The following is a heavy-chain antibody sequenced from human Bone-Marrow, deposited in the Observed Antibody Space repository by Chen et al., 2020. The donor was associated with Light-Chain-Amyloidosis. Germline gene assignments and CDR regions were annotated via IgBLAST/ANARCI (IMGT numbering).Heavy chain of an antibody. V-gene: IGHV5-51*01. D-gene: IGHD5-12*01. Sequence: EVQLEQSGPEVKKPGESLKISCKGSGYTFPNYWIGWVRQMPGKGREWMGVIYPDDSEARYSPSFEGQVTISADKSITTAYLQWRSLKASDTAMYYCARRRDGYNFDYWGQGTLVTVSS. CDR2: IYPDDSEA. J-gene: IGHJ4*02. CDR1: GYTFPNYW. CDR3: ARRRDGYNFDY.